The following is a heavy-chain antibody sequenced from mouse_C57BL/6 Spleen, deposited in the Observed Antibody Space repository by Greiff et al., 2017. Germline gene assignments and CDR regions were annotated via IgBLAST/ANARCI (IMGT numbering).Heavy chain of an antibody. Sequence: VQLQQSGAELARPGASVKLSCKASGYTFTSYGISWVKQRTGQGLEWIGEIYPRSGNTYYNEKFKGKATLTADKSSSTAYMELRSLTSEDSAVYFCASLTTVVATDYWGQGTTLTVSS. D-gene: IGHD1-1*01. V-gene: IGHV1-81*01. J-gene: IGHJ2*01. CDR3: ASLTTVVATDY. CDR2: IYPRSGNT. CDR1: GYTFTSYG.